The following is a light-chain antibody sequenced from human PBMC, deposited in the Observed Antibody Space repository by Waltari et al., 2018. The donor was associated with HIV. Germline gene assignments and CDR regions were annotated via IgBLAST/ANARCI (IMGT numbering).Light chain of an antibody. Sequence: DIVMTQSPLPLPVTPGEPASISCRSSQSLLHSNGYNYLDWYLQKPGQFSQLLIYLVSNRASGVPDRFSGSGSGTDFTLKISRVEAEDVGVYYCMQALQTPRTFGQGTKVEIK. J-gene: IGKJ1*01. CDR3: MQALQTPRT. CDR2: LVS. CDR1: QSLLHSNGYNY. V-gene: IGKV2-28*01.